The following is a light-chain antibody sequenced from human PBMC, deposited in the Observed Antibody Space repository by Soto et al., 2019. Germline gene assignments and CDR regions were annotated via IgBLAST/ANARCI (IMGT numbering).Light chain of an antibody. Sequence: VLTQSPGTPSLSPGERATLSCRAIQTLRGRYLAWYQQKPGQAPRLLIYGASTRATGIPARFSGSGSGTEFTLTISSLQSEDFAVYYCQQFHNWPPITFGQGTRLEI. V-gene: IGKV3-15*01. CDR3: QQFHNWPPIT. J-gene: IGKJ5*01. CDR2: GAS. CDR1: QTLRGRY.